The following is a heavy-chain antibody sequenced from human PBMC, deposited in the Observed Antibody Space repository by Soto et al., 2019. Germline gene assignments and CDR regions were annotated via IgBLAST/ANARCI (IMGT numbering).Heavy chain of an antibody. D-gene: IGHD4-17*01. CDR2: ISTYTGNA. V-gene: IGHV1-18*01. CDR1: GYTFTNYA. J-gene: IGHJ5*02. Sequence: GASVKVSCKASGYTFTNYAITWVRQAPGQGLEWMGWISTYTGNANYAQNFQGRVTMTTDTSTSTAYMDLRSLRSDDTAVYYCAREDYGDSYNWFDPWGQGTLVTVSS. CDR3: AREDYGDSYNWFDP.